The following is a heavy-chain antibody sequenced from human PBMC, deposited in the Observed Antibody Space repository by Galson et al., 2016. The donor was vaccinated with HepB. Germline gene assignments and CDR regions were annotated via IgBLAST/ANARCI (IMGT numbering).Heavy chain of an antibody. CDR2: ISFDGTSE. V-gene: IGHV3-30*18. D-gene: IGHD3-16*01. CDR1: GFIFGNYG. J-gene: IGHJ6*02. CDR3: AKDQNDYVSLYYYGMDV. Sequence: SLRLSCAASGFIFGNYGMHWVRQAPGKGLEWVAVISFDGTSEYYADSVGGRFTISRDNSQNTLYLQMNSLRAEDTALYYCAKDQNDYVSLYYYGMDVWGQGTAVTVSS.